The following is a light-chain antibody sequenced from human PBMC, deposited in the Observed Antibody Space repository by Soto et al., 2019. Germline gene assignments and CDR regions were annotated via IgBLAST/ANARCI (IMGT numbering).Light chain of an antibody. CDR2: EDN. CDR3: QSYDSSNFWV. V-gene: IGLV6-57*04. Sequence: NFMLTQPHSVSESPGKTVTISCTRSSDSIASNYVQWYQQRPGSAPTTVIYEDNQRPSGVPDRFSGSIDSSSNSASLTISGLKTEDEADYYCQSYDSSNFWVFGGGTQLTVL. CDR1: SDSIASNY. J-gene: IGLJ3*02.